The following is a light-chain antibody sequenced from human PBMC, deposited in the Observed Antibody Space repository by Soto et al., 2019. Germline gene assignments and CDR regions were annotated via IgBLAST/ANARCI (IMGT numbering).Light chain of an antibody. CDR3: QQRNIWPPVT. J-gene: IGKJ5*01. CDR1: QSVSSNY. Sequence: EIVLTQSPGTLSLSPGERAALSCRASQSVSSNYLAWFQQKPGQAPRLLIYGAFNRATGIPARFSGSGSGTDFTLTISSLEPEDFAVYYCQQRNIWPPVTFSQGTRLEN. V-gene: IGKV3-11*01. CDR2: GAF.